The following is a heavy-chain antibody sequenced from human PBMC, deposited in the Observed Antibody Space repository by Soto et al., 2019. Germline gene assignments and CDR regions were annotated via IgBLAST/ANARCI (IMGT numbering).Heavy chain of an antibody. D-gene: IGHD3-22*01. CDR1: GFTFSSYA. J-gene: IGHJ4*02. CDR3: ARENDSSGYYYDY. CDR2: ISYDGSNK. V-gene: IGHV3-30-3*01. Sequence: WGSLRLSCAASGFTFSSYAMHWVRQAPGKGLEWVAVISYDGSNKYYADSVKGRFTISRDNSKNTLYLQMNSLRAEDTAVYYCARENDSSGYYYDYWGQGTLVTVSS.